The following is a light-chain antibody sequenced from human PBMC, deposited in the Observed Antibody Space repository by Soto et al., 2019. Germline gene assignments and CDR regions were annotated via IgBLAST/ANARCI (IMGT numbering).Light chain of an antibody. Sequence: EIVLTQSPGTLSLSPGERATLSCRASQSVSSYLAWYQQKPGQAPRLLIYGASTRATGIPAGFSGSGSGTEFTLTISSLQSEDFAVYYCQQYNNWPRTFGQGTKVDI. CDR3: QQYNNWPRT. CDR2: GAS. V-gene: IGKV3-15*01. J-gene: IGKJ1*01. CDR1: QSVSSY.